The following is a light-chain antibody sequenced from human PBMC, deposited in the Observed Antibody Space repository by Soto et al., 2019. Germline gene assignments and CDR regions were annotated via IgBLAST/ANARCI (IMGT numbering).Light chain of an antibody. CDR1: HSVSSN. J-gene: IGKJ1*01. CDR3: QQYNNWAQT. CDR2: GAS. V-gene: IGKV3-15*01. Sequence: EIVMTQSPATLSVSPGERATLSCRASHSVSSNLAWYQQKPGQAPRLLIYGASTRATGIPARFSGSGSGTEFTLTISSLQSEDFAVYYCQQYNNWAQTFGQGTKVDIK.